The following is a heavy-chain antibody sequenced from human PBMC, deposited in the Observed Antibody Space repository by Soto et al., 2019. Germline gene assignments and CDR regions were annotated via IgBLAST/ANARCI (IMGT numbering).Heavy chain of an antibody. J-gene: IGHJ4*02. Sequence: EVQLVETGGGLIQPGGSLRLSCAASGFTVSSNYMSWVRQAPGKGLEWVSVIYSGGSTYYADSVKGRFTISRDNSKNTLYLQMNSRRAEDTAVYYCARDNVLGSGWSRGFDYWGQGTLVTVSS. D-gene: IGHD6-19*01. CDR1: GFTVSSNY. CDR3: ARDNVLGSGWSRGFDY. CDR2: IYSGGST. V-gene: IGHV3-53*02.